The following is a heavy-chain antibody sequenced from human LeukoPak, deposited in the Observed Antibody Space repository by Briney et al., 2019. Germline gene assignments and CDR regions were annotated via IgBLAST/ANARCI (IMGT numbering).Heavy chain of an antibody. CDR1: GVSMNSYH. CDR3: ASGRGGYNPGY. V-gene: IGHV4-59*01. D-gene: IGHD5-24*01. CDR2: ISDSGST. J-gene: IGHJ4*02. Sequence: SETLSLTCTVSGVSMNSYHWSWIRQPPGKGLEWIGYISDSGSTNYNPSLRSRVTISEGTSKNEFSLKLSSVTAADTAVYYCASGRGGYNPGYWGQGTLVTVSS.